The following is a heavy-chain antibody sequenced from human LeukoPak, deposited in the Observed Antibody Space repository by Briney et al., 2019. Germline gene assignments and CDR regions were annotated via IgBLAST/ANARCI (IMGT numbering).Heavy chain of an antibody. V-gene: IGHV3-30*02. CDR3: AKADTTGGYYYYGMDV. CDR2: IRYDGSNK. D-gene: IGHD1-14*01. CDR1: GFTFSSYG. J-gene: IGHJ6*02. Sequence: GGSLRLSCAASGFTFSSYGMHWVRQAPGKGLEWVAFIRYDGSNKYYADSVKGRFTISRDNSKNTLYLQMSSLRADDTAVYYCAKADTTGGYYYYGMDVWGQGTTVTVSS.